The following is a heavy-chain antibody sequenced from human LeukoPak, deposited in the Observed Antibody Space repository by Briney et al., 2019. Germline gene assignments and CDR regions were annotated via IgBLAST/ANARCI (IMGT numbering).Heavy chain of an antibody. D-gene: IGHD4-23*01. Sequence: PGGSLRLSCAASGFTFSSYAMSWVRQAPGKGLEWVSAISGSGGSTYYADSVKGRFTISRDNSKNTLYLQMNSLRAEDTAVYYCAKDPSSTVAPGYFDYWGQGTLVTVSS. CDR1: GFTFSSYA. J-gene: IGHJ4*02. CDR3: AKDPSSTVAPGYFDY. V-gene: IGHV3-23*01. CDR2: ISGSGGST.